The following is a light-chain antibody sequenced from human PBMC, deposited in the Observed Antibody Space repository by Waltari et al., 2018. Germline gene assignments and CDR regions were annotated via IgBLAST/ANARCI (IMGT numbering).Light chain of an antibody. CDR2: DVS. CDR3: SSYTRSNTWV. J-gene: IGLJ3*02. V-gene: IGLV2-14*01. Sequence: QSVLTQPASVSGSPGQSLTISCPGTRRDLGASNYVSWYQQHPGKAPKLMIYDVSKWPSGVSNRFSGSKSGNTASLTISGLQADDEADYYCSSYTRSNTWVFGGGTKLTVL. CDR1: RRDLGASNY.